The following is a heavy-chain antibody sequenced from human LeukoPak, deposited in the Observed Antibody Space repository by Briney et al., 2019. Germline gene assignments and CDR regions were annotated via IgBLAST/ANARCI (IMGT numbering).Heavy chain of an antibody. D-gene: IGHD5-18*01. J-gene: IGHJ4*02. Sequence: GGPLRLSCAASGFTFSSYAMSWVRQAPGKGLEWVSGISGSGDSTYYADSVKGRFTISRDNSKTTLYLQMNSLRVEDTALYYCAKASGNTYGYPFDFWGQGTLVTVSS. CDR1: GFTFSSYA. CDR3: AKASGNTYGYPFDF. CDR2: ISGSGDST. V-gene: IGHV3-23*01.